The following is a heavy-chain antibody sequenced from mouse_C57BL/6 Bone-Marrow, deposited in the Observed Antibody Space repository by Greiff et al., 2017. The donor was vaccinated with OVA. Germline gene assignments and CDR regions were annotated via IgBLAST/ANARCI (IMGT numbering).Heavy chain of an antibody. CDR2: IDPSDSYT. Sequence: VQLQQPGAEFVKPGASVKLSCKASGYTFTNYYIQWIKQRPGQGLEWIGEIDPSDSYTNYNQKFKGKATLTVDTSSSTAYMQLSSLKSEDSAVYYCAVEMDYWGQGTSVTVSS. J-gene: IGHJ4*01. V-gene: IGHV1-50*01. CDR3: AVEMDY. CDR1: GYTFTNYY.